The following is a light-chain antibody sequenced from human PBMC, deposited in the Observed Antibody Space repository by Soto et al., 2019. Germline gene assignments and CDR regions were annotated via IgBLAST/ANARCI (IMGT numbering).Light chain of an antibody. CDR3: LPPGSGPGVV. Sequence: QAVVTQEPSLTVSPGGTVTLTCASSAGPVTSSHYTYWFQQKPGQAPKTLIYDTTEKHSWTPARFSGSLLGDKGALTLSGAQLEDEAEYYCLPPGSGPGVVFGGGTKVPVL. CDR2: DTT. CDR1: AGPVTSSHY. J-gene: IGLJ2*01. V-gene: IGLV7-46*01.